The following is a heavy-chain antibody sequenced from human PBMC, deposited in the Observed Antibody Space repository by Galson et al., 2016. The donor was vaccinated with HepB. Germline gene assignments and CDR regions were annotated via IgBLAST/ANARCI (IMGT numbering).Heavy chain of an antibody. Sequence: SLRLSCAASGFTFSSYGMHWVRQAPGKGLEWVAVISYDGGHEYYADSVKGRFAISRDNSKSTLYLRMNSLRAEDTALYYCAKDRRGERWASPPGDYWGQGTLVTVSS. J-gene: IGHJ4*02. D-gene: IGHD4-23*01. CDR3: AKDRRGERWASPPGDY. V-gene: IGHV3-30*18. CDR2: ISYDGGHE. CDR1: GFTFSSYG.